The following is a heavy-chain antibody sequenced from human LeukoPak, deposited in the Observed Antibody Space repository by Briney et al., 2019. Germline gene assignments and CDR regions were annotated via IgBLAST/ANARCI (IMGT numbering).Heavy chain of an antibody. CDR1: GFTVSSNY. V-gene: IGHV3-23*01. Sequence: GGSLRLSCAASGFTVSSNYMSWVRQAPGKGLEWVSAISGSGGSTYYADSVKGRFTISRDNSKNTLYLQMNSLRAEDTAVYYCAKDEIYCSGGSCYSGLDYWGQGTLVTVSS. J-gene: IGHJ4*02. D-gene: IGHD2-15*01. CDR2: ISGSGGST. CDR3: AKDEIYCSGGSCYSGLDY.